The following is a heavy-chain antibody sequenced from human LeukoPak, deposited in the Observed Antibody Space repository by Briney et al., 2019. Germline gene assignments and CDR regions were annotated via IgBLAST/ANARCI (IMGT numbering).Heavy chain of an antibody. Sequence: PGGSLRLSCAASGFTFSSYSMSWVRQAPGKGLEWVSDINGSGGSTYYADSVKGRFTISRDNSKNTLYLQMNSLRAEDTAVYYCAECIQFSSWHYFPLNYWGQGTLVTVSS. V-gene: IGHV3-23*01. D-gene: IGHD6-13*01. J-gene: IGHJ4*02. CDR3: AECIQFSSWHYFPLNY. CDR2: INGSGGST. CDR1: GFTFSSYS.